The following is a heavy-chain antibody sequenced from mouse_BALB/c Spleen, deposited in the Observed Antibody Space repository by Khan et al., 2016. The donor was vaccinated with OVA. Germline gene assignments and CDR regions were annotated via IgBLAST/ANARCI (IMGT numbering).Heavy chain of an antibody. CDR3: ARPPYFSYTLDY. D-gene: IGHD2-10*01. CDR1: GYTFTSYG. CDR2: INTYTGEP. J-gene: IGHJ4*01. Sequence: QIQLVQSEPELKKPGETVKISCKASGYTFTSYGMNWVKQSPGKALKWMGWINTYTGEPTYADDFKGRFAFSLETSASTAYLQINNLKNEDTATYFCARPPYFSYTLDYWGQGTSVTVSS. V-gene: IGHV9-3-1*01.